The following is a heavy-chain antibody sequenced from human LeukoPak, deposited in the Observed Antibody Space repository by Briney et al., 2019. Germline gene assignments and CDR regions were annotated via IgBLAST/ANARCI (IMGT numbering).Heavy chain of an antibody. Sequence: GASVKLSCKAFGYTFTGYWMHWVRQAPGQGPEWMGVISPSGGSTIYAQKFKGRVTMTRDMSTSTVYMELSSLRSEDTAVYYCARVWLGSGWSRLASGFDPWGQGTLVTVSS. CDR1: GYTFTGYW. V-gene: IGHV1-46*01. J-gene: IGHJ5*02. D-gene: IGHD6-19*01. CDR2: ISPSGGST. CDR3: ARVWLGSGWSRLASGFDP.